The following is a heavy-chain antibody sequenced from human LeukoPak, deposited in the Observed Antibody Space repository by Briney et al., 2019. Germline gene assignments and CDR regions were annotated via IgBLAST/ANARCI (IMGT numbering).Heavy chain of an antibody. J-gene: IGHJ4*02. CDR2: ISPSSSTM. V-gene: IGHV3-48*01. CDR1: GFTFSSYG. Sequence: PGGSLRLSCAASGFTFSSYGMSWVRQAPGKGLEWVSYISPSSSTMYYADSGKGRFTISRDNAKNSLYLQMNSLRAEDTAVYYCAREHTPYGSGCTAAYWGQGTLVAVSS. CDR3: AREHTPYGSGCTAAY. D-gene: IGHD6-19*01.